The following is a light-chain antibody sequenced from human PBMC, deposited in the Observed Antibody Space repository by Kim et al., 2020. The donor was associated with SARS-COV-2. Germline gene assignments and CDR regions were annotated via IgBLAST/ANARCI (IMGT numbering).Light chain of an antibody. CDR3: QQYGNSPGT. J-gene: IGKJ2*01. CDR1: QGVTSNY. Sequence: LSPGGRATLSCGASQGVTSNYLAWYQQKPGLAPRLLIYDASSRATGIPDRFSGSGSGTDFTLTITRLEPEDFAVYYCQQYGNSPGTFGPGTKLEI. V-gene: IGKV3D-20*01. CDR2: DAS.